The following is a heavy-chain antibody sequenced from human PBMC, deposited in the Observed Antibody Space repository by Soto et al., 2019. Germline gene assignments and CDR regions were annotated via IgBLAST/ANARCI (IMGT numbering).Heavy chain of an antibody. CDR1: GFTFSSYA. V-gene: IGHV3-23*01. J-gene: IGHJ6*02. CDR2: ISGSGGST. D-gene: IGHD3-10*01. CDR3: AKVAYGSGSYYNVTYYYYYGMDV. Sequence: GGSLRLSCAASGFTFSSYAMSWVRQAPGKGLEWVSAISGSGGSTYYADSVKGRFTISRDNSKNTLYLQMNSLRAEDTAVYYCAKVAYGSGSYYNVTYYYYYGMDVWGQGTTVTVSS.